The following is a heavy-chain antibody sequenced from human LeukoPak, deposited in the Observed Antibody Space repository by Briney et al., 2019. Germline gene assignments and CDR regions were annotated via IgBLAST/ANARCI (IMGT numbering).Heavy chain of an antibody. J-gene: IGHJ6*02. CDR1: GFTFSSYW. D-gene: IGHD5-18*01. Sequence: GGSLRLSCAASGFTFSSYWMSWVRQAPGKGLEWVANIKQDGSEKYYVDSVKGRFTISRDNAKNSLYLQMNSLRAEDTAVYYCARTKRGYSYGYYPGGYYYGMDVWGQGTTVTVSS. V-gene: IGHV3-7*01. CDR2: IKQDGSEK. CDR3: ARTKRGYSYGYYPGGYYYGMDV.